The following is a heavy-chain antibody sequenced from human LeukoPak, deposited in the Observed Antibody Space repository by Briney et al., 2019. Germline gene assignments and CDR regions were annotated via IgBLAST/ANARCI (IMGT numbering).Heavy chain of an antibody. Sequence: GGSLRLSCAASGFTFSSYVMNWVRQASGKGLEWVSYISSSSDTIYYADSVKGRFTISRDNAKNSLYLQMYSLRAEDTAVYYCARDHGGYYYRLGDYWGQGTLVTVSS. J-gene: IGHJ4*02. CDR1: GFTFSSYV. D-gene: IGHD3-22*01. CDR2: ISSSSDTI. V-gene: IGHV3-48*04. CDR3: ARDHGGYYYRLGDY.